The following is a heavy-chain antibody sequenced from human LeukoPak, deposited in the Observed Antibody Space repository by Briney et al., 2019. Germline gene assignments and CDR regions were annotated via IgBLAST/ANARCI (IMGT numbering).Heavy chain of an antibody. V-gene: IGHV3-21*01. J-gene: IGHJ1*01. CDR1: VFTLSSYT. CDR2: ISSSSSHI. CDR3: ARGYCGGDCYGD. Sequence: GGSLRLSCAASVFTLSSYTMNWVCQAPWKGLEYVSSISSSSSHIYYADSVKGRFTISRDSTKSSLYLQMNSLRAEDMAVYYCARGYCGGDCYGDWGQGTLVTVSS. D-gene: IGHD2-21*02.